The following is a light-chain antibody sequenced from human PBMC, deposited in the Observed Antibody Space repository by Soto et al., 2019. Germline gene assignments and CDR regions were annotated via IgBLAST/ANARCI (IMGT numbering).Light chain of an antibody. V-gene: IGKV1-5*01. CDR3: QQYSTYTT. Sequence: DIQMTQSPSTLSASVGDRVTITCRASQSISTYLAWYQQKPGKAPQLLIYDASTLESGVPSRFSGSGSGTEFTLTISSLQPDYSTTYYCQQYSTYTTFGGGTKVDIK. J-gene: IGKJ4*01. CDR2: DAS. CDR1: QSISTY.